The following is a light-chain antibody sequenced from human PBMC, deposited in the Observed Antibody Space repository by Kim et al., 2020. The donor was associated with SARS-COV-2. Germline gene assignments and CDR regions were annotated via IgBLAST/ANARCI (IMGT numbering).Light chain of an antibody. Sequence: ALGQPVRIPCQGDSLRSYYASWYQQKPGQAPVLVIYGKNNRPSGIPDRFSGSSSGNTASLTITGAQAEDEGDYYCNSRDISGNHLVFGGGTQLTVL. CDR2: GKN. CDR3: NSRDISGNHLV. CDR1: SLRSYY. V-gene: IGLV3-19*01. J-gene: IGLJ3*02.